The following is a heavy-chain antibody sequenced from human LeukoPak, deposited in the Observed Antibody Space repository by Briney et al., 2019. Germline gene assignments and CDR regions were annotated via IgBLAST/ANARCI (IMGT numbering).Heavy chain of an antibody. CDR3: ASGGGSWANWFDP. J-gene: IGHJ5*02. V-gene: IGHV4-4*02. D-gene: IGHD3-16*01. CDR2: SYHSGRT. Sequence: WVRQPPGKGLEWIGESYHSGRTNYNPSLKSRVTISVDKSKNQFSLKLSSVTAADTAMYYCASGGGSWANWFDPWGQGTLVTVSS.